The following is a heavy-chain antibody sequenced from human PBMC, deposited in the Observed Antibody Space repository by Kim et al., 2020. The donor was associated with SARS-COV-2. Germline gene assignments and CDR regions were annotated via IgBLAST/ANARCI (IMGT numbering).Heavy chain of an antibody. CDR2: INHSGST. V-gene: IGHV4-34*01. D-gene: IGHD2-15*01. J-gene: IGHJ6*03. Sequence: SETLSLTCAVYGGSFSGYYWSWIRQPPGKGLVWIGEINHSGSTNYNPSLKSRVTISVDTSKNQFSLKLSSVTAADTAVYYCARRDKRYYYYYMDVWGKGTTVTVSS. CDR1: GGSFSGYY. CDR3: ARRDKRYYYYYMDV.